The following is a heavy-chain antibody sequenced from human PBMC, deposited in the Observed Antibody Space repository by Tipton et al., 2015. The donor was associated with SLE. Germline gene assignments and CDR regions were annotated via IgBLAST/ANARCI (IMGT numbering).Heavy chain of an antibody. CDR1: GGSISSYY. J-gene: IGHJ5*02. D-gene: IGHD3-3*02. V-gene: IGHV4-59*12. Sequence: TLSLTCTVSGGSISSYYWSWIRQPPGKGLEWIGYISYSGSTNYNPSLKSRVTMSVDRSKNQFSLKLSSVTAADTAVYYCARGPPFMEWERNWFDPWGQGTLVTVSS. CDR2: ISYSGST. CDR3: ARGPPFMEWERNWFDP.